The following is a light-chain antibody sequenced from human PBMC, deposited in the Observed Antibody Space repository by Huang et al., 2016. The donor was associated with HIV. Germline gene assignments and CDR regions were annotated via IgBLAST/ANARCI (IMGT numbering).Light chain of an antibody. CDR3: QQYNNWPPFT. J-gene: IGKJ3*01. CDR1: QSVSSN. CDR2: GAS. Sequence: EIVMTQSPATLSVSPGERATLSCRASQSVSSNLVWYQQKPGQAPRLLIYGASTRATGIPARFSGSGSGTEFTLTISSLQSEDFAVYYCQQYNNWPPFTFGPGTKEDIK. V-gene: IGKV3D-15*01.